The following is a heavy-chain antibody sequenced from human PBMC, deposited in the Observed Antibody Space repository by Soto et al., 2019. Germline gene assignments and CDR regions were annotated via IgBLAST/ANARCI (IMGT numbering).Heavy chain of an antibody. CDR1: GGSFSGYY. D-gene: IGHD5-12*01. Sequence: QVQLQQWGAGLLKPSETLSLTCAVYGGSFSGYYWSWIRQPPGKGLEWIGEINHSGSTNYNPSLKSRVTIPVDTSKNQCSLKLSTVTAADTAVYYCARAGGYKTRFRFDPWGQGTLVTVSS. V-gene: IGHV4-34*01. CDR2: INHSGST. CDR3: ARAGGYKTRFRFDP. J-gene: IGHJ5*02.